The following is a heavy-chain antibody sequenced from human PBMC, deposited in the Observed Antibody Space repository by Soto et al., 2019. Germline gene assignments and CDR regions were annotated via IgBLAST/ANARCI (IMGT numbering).Heavy chain of an antibody. Sequence: PGGSLRLSCAASGFTFSIYSMNWVRQAPGKGLEYVSAITSNGGNTDYASSVKGRFTISRDNSKNTLYLQMGSLRAEDMAVYYCARRIPFGYGMDVWGQGTTVTVSS. D-gene: IGHD2-21*01. CDR3: ARRIPFGYGMDV. CDR2: ITSNGGNT. J-gene: IGHJ6*02. V-gene: IGHV3-64*01. CDR1: GFTFSIYS.